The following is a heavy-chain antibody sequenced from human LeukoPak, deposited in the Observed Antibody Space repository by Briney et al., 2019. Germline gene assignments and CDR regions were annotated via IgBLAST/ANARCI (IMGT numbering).Heavy chain of an antibody. CDR1: GYTFTGYY. CDR2: INPNSGGT. Sequence: ASVKVSCKASGYTFTGYYMHWVRQAPGQGLEWMGWINPNSGGTNYAQKFQGRVTMTRDTSISTAYMELSRLRSDDTAVYYCARDKVAGTGLDYWGQGTLVTVSS. D-gene: IGHD6-19*01. J-gene: IGHJ4*02. CDR3: ARDKVAGTGLDY. V-gene: IGHV1-2*02.